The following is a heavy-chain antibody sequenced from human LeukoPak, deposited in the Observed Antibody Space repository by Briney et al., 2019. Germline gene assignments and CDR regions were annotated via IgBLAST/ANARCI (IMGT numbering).Heavy chain of an antibody. CDR3: ARGAHVLMVYAPFDY. Sequence: GGSLRLSCGASGFTFSSYWMHWFRQAPGKGLVWVSSMSTDGSSTTYAESVRGRFTISRDNAKNTLYLQMNSLRAEDTAVYYCARGAHVLMVYAPFDYWGQGTLVTVSS. V-gene: IGHV3-74*03. CDR2: MSTDGSST. CDR1: GFTFSSYW. J-gene: IGHJ4*02. D-gene: IGHD2-8*01.